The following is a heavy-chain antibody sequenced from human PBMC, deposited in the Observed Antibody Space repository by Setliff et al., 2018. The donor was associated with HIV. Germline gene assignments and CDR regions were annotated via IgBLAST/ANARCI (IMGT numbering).Heavy chain of an antibody. V-gene: IGHV4-4*09. Sequence: SETLSLTCTLGSGDSISTYCWIWIRQPPGKGLEWIGNIYTSGSTNYNPSLKSRVTISVDTSKNQFSLKLSSVTAADTAVYYCARLDCSSSSGFVDYWGQGTLVTVSS. J-gene: IGHJ4*02. CDR2: IYTSGST. D-gene: IGHD2-2*01. CDR1: GDSISTYC. CDR3: ARLDCSSSSGFVDY.